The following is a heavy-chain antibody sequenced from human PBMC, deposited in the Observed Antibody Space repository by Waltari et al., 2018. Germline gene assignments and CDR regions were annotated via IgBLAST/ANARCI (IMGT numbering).Heavy chain of an antibody. V-gene: IGHV3-7*01. CDR3: ATLLGHSTYFDP. Sequence: EVHLVESGGDLVQAGGSLGLPCGDSGLTCSSLWMSWVRQAPGKGLEWVATMKLDESMKFYLDSVRSRFTISTDNAKKSLYLQMDSLRAEDTAVYYCATLLGHSTYFDPWGQGALVTVSS. J-gene: IGHJ4*02. CDR1: GLTCSSLW. CDR2: MKLDESMK.